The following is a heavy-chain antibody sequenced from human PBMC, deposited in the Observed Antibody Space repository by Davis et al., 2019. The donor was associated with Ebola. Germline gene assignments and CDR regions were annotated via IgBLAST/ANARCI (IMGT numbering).Heavy chain of an antibody. CDR2: IHYSGST. V-gene: IGHV4-59*01. CDR1: GVSISNYY. J-gene: IGHJ4*02. Sequence: PSETLSLTCTVSGVSISNYYWNWIRQPPGKGLEWIGYIHYSGSTNYNPSLKSRVTIPVDTSKTQFSLNLSSVTAADTAVYYCASGSTYFDYWGQGTLVTVSS. CDR3: ASGSTYFDY.